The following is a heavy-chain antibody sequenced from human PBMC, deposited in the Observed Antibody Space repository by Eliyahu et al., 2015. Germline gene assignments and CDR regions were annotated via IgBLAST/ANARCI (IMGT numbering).Heavy chain of an antibody. CDR3: AREIFTTTSVAGPAV. CDR2: ISGSDNTI. D-gene: IGHD6-19*01. CDR1: GFTFSDYY. Sequence: QVQLVESGGGLVKPGGSLRLSCAASGFTFSDYYMSWIRQAPGKGLEWISYISGSDNTIYYADSVRGRFTISRDNAKKSLYLQMTSLRVEDTAVYYCAREIFTTTSVAGPAVWGQGTLVTVSS. J-gene: IGHJ4*02. V-gene: IGHV3-11*01.